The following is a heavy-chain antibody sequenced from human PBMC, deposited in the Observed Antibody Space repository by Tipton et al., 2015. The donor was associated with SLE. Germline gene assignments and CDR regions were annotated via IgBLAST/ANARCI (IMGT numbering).Heavy chain of an antibody. CDR2: ISGSGGST. CDR1: EFTFSSYG. CDR3: AKSQPGIPNWFDP. D-gene: IGHD1-26*01. V-gene: IGHV3-23*04. Sequence: VQLVQSGGGLVQPGGTLRLSCVGSEFTFSSYGMSWVRQAPGKGLEWVSAISGSGGSTYYADSVKGRFTISRDNSKNTLYLQMNSLRAEDTAVYYCAKSQPGIPNWFDPWGQGTLVTVSS. J-gene: IGHJ5*02.